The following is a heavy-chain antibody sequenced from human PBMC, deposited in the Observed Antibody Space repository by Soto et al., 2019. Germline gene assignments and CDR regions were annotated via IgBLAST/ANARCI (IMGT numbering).Heavy chain of an antibody. D-gene: IGHD3-3*01. CDR1: GFTFSSDS. CDR3: AKVTTDFWSGLRH. J-gene: IGHJ4*02. CDR2: ISGSGGST. V-gene: IGHV3-23*01. Sequence: GGSLXLSCAASGFTFSSDSMSWVRQAPGKGLEWVSAISGSGGSTYYADSVKGRFTISRDNSKNTLYLQMNSLRAEDTAVYYCAKVTTDFWSGLRHWGQGTLVTVSS.